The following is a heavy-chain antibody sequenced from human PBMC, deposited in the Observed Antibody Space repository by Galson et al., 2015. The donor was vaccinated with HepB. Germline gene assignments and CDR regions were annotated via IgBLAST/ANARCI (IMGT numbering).Heavy chain of an antibody. Sequence: SLRLSCAASGFTFSSYAMSWVRQAPGKGLEWVSAISGSGGSTYYADSVKGRFTISRDNSKNTLYLQMDSLRAEDTAVYYCAKCWGSGSYSVPGRRMVPYYFDYWGQGTLVTVSS. CDR1: GFTFSSYA. CDR2: ISGSGGST. D-gene: IGHD1-26*01. J-gene: IGHJ4*02. V-gene: IGHV3-23*01. CDR3: AKCWGSGSYSVPGRRMVPYYFDY.